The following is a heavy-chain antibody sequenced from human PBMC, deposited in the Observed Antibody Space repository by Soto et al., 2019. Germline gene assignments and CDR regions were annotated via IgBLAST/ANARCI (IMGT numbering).Heavy chain of an antibody. V-gene: IGHV3-23*01. Sequence: EVQLLESGGGLVQPGGSLRLSCAASGFTFSSYAMSWVRQAPGKGLEWVSAISGSGGSTYYADSVKGRFTISRDNSKNPLYLQRTSLRAEDTAVYYCAKENGYSSSWFEFDYWGQGTLVTVSS. CDR3: AKENGYSSSWFEFDY. D-gene: IGHD6-13*01. J-gene: IGHJ4*02. CDR2: ISGSGGST. CDR1: GFTFSSYA.